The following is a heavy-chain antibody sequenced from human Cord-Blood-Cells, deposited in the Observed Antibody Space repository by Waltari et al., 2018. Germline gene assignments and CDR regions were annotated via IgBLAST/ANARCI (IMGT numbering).Heavy chain of an antibody. D-gene: IGHD3-3*01. Sequence: GGSFSGYYWSWIRQPPGKGLEWIGEINHSGSTNYNPSLKSRVTISVDTSKNQFSLKLSSVTAADTAVYYCARVLPRYYDFWSGYNWFDPWGQGTLVTVSS. J-gene: IGHJ5*02. CDR1: GGSFSGYY. CDR3: ARVLPRYYDFWSGYNWFDP. CDR2: INHSGST. V-gene: IGHV4-34*01.